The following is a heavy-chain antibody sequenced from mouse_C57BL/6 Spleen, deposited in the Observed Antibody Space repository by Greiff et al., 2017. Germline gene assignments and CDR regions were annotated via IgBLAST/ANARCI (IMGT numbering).Heavy chain of an antibody. CDR3: ARGIYSHFDY. CDR1: GYAFSSSW. CDR2: IYPGDGDT. Sequence: VQLQQSGPELVKPGASVKISCKASGYAFSSSWMNWVKQRPGKGLEWIGRIYPGDGDTNYNGKFKGKATLTADKSSSTAYMQLSSLTSEDSAVYFCARGIYSHFDYWGQGTTLTVSS. D-gene: IGHD2-12*01. V-gene: IGHV1-82*01. J-gene: IGHJ2*01.